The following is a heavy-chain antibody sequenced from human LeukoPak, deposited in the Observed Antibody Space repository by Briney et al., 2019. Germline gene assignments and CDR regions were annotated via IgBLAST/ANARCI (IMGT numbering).Heavy chain of an antibody. CDR2: INPNSGGT. Sequence: ASVKVSCKASGYTLTGYYMHWVRQAPGQGLEWMGWINPNSGGTNYAQKFQGRVTMTRDTSISTAYMELSRLRSDDTAVYYCARVLTPFIAAAGTGDYWGQGTLVTVSS. J-gene: IGHJ4*02. D-gene: IGHD6-13*01. V-gene: IGHV1-2*02. CDR1: GYTLTGYY. CDR3: ARVLTPFIAAAGTGDY.